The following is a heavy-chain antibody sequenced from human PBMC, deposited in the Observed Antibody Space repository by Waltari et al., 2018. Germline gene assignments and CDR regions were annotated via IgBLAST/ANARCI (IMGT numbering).Heavy chain of an antibody. CDR2: IIPIFGTA. V-gene: IGHV1-69*01. CDR3: AREGLEPQPGFGDYYYGMDV. CDR1: GGTFSSYA. D-gene: IGHD1-1*01. J-gene: IGHJ6*02. Sequence: QVQLVQSGAEVKKPGSSVKVSCKASGGTFSSYAISWVRQAPGQGLEGMGGIIPIFGTANYAQKCQGRVTSTADEATSTAYMELSSLRSEDTAVYYCAREGLEPQPGFGDYYYGMDVWGQGTTVTVSS.